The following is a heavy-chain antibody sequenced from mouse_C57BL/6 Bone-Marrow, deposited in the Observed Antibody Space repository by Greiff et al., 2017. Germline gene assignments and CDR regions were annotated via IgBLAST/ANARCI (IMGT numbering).Heavy chain of an antibody. CDR1: GYTFTDYY. CDR3: ARCGFYYGISFAY. V-gene: IGHV1-75*01. Sequence: VKLQQSGPELVKPGASVKISCKASGYTFTDYYINWVKQRPGQGLEWIGWIFPGSGSTYYNEKFKGKAPLTVDKSSSTAYMLLSSLTSEDSAVYFGARCGFYYGISFAYWGQGTLVTVSA. D-gene: IGHD1-1*01. CDR2: IFPGSGST. J-gene: IGHJ3*01.